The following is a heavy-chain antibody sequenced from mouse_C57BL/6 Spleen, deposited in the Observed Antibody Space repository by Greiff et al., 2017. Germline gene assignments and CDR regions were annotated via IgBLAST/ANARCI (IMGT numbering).Heavy chain of an antibody. Sequence: VQLQQPGAELVKPGASVKLSCKASGYTFTSYWMQWVKQRPGQGLEWIGEIDPSDSYTNYNQKFKGKATLTVDTYSSTAYMQLSSLTSEDSAVYYCARKLRGAYWYFDVWGTGTTVTVSS. D-gene: IGHD2-4*01. CDR3: ARKLRGAYWYFDV. V-gene: IGHV1-50*01. CDR2: IDPSDSYT. J-gene: IGHJ1*03. CDR1: GYTFTSYW.